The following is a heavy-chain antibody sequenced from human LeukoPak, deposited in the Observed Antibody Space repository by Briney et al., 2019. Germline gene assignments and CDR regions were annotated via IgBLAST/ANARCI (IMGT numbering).Heavy chain of an antibody. J-gene: IGHJ4*02. CDR3: ARAFYGRYSDY. V-gene: IGHV4-59*01. Sequence: SETLSLTCTVSGGSISNYYWGWIRQPPGEGLEWIGYIHYTGSTNYNPSLKSRVTISGDTSKNQLSLKLSSVSAADTAVYFCARAFYGRYSDYWGQGILVTVSS. CDR1: GGSISNYY. CDR2: IHYTGST. D-gene: IGHD4-17*01.